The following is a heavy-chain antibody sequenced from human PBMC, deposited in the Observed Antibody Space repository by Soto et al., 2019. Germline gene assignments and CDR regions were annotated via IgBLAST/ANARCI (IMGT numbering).Heavy chain of an antibody. J-gene: IGHJ4*02. CDR1: GLTFSSYA. V-gene: IGHV3-23*01. Sequence: GGSLRLSCAASGLTFSSYAMNWVRQAPGKGLEWVSAISGSGGTTYYEDSVKGRFTISRDNSKNTLFLQMNSLRAEDTAIYYCAKGILIWSTDFDYWGQGTLVTVSS. D-gene: IGHD5-18*01. CDR3: AKGILIWSTDFDY. CDR2: ISGSGGTT.